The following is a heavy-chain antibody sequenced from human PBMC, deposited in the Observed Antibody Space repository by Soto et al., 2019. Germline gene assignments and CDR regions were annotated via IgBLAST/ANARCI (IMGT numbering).Heavy chain of an antibody. J-gene: IGHJ3*02. CDR2: IYSGGST. D-gene: IGHD4-17*01. Sequence: EVQLVESGGGLVQPGGSLRLSCAASGFTVSSNYMSWVRQAPGKGLEWVSVIYSGGSTYYADSVKGRFTISRDNSKNTLYLQMNSLRAEDTAVYYCASLDPYYGDYFGDAFDIWGQGTMVTVSS. V-gene: IGHV3-66*01. CDR1: GFTVSSNY. CDR3: ASLDPYYGDYFGDAFDI.